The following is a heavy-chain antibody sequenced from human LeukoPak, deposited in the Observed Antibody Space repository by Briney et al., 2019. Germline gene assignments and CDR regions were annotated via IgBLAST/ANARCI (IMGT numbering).Heavy chain of an antibody. J-gene: IGHJ4*02. V-gene: IGHV3-21*01. CDR2: ISSSSSYI. D-gene: IGHD3-22*01. CDR3: ARGTQYYYDSSGFLYYFDY. CDR1: GFTFSSYN. Sequence: PGGSLRLSCAASGFTFSSYNMNWVRQAPGKGLEWVSSISSSSSYINYADSVKGRFTISRDNAKNSLYLQMNSLRAEDTAVYYCARGTQYYYDSSGFLYYFDYWGQGTLVTVSS.